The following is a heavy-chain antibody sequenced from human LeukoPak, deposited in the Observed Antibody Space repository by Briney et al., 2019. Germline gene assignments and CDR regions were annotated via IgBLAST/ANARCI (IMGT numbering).Heavy chain of an antibody. CDR3: ARGDYYDSSGNWFDP. D-gene: IGHD3-22*01. Sequence: ASVKVSCKASGYTFNSYGISWVRQAPGQGLKWMGWISDYNGKTNYAQKLLGRVTMTTDTYTSTAYMELRSLRSDDTAVYYCARGDYYDSSGNWFDPWGQGTLVTV. V-gene: IGHV1-18*01. CDR1: GYTFNSYG. J-gene: IGHJ5*02. CDR2: ISDYNGKT.